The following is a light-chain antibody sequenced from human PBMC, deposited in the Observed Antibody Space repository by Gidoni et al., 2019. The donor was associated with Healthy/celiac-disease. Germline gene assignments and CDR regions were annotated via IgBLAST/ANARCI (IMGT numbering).Light chain of an antibody. V-gene: IGKV4-1*01. Sequence: DIVMTQSPDSLAVSLGERATINCKSSQSVLYSSNNKNYSAWYQQKPGQPPKLLIYWASTRESGVPDRFSGSGSGTDFTLTISSLQAEDVAVYYCQQYYSTPPTFGQGTKVEIK. CDR2: WAS. J-gene: IGKJ1*01. CDR3: QQYYSTPPT. CDR1: QSVLYSSNNKNY.